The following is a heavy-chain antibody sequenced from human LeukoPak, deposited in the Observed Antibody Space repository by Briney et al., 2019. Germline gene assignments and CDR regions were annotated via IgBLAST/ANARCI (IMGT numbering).Heavy chain of an antibody. CDR3: ARSNPNRNALDL. D-gene: IGHD1-14*01. J-gene: IGHJ3*01. CDR1: GFTLNSYL. Sequence: GGSLRLSCAASGFTLNSYLMSWVRQAPGRGLEWVANIKKDGSEESYLDSVKGRFTVSRDNAKNSLFLQMNSLRGEDTAVYYCARSNPNRNALDLWGQGTMVSISS. V-gene: IGHV3-7*01. CDR2: IKKDGSEE.